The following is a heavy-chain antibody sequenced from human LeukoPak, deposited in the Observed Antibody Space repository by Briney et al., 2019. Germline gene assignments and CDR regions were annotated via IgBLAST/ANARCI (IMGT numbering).Heavy chain of an antibody. D-gene: IGHD3-22*01. CDR2: FYYSGTT. CDR3: ARGPLCDSSGPCYYYYYMDV. V-gene: IGHV4-59*12. J-gene: IGHJ6*03. CDR1: GGSISSYY. Sequence: PSETLSLTCTVSGGSISSYYWSWIRQPPGKGLEWIGYFYYSGTTNYNPSLKSRVTISVDTSKKQFSLKLSSVTAADTAVYYCARGPLCDSSGPCYYYYYMDVWGKGTTVTVSS.